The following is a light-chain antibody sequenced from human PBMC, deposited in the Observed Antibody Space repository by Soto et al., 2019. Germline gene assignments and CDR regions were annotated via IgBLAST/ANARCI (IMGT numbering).Light chain of an antibody. V-gene: IGLV2-14*01. J-gene: IGLJ2*01. Sequence: QSVLTQPASVSGSPGQSITISCTGTSSDVGGYNYVSWYQQHPGKAPKLMIYDVSVRPSGVSYRFSGSESGNTASLTISGLQAEDEAAYYCGSYTSSTTVVFGGGTKLTVL. CDR1: SSDVGGYNY. CDR3: GSYTSSTTVV. CDR2: DVS.